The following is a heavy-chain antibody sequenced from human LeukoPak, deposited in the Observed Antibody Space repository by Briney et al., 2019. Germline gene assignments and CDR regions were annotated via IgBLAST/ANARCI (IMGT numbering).Heavy chain of an antibody. V-gene: IGHV4-61*01. CDR2: IYYIGST. Sequence: PSETFPPTCTVSGGSVSHDSDYWSWIRQPPGKGLEWIGYIYYIGSTKYNPSLKSRVTMSLDTSKNQFALKLSSVTAADTAVYYCARTGYCTNGVCYGACFDPWGQRVLVTVSS. D-gene: IGHD2-8*01. CDR1: GGSVSHDSDY. CDR3: ARTGYCTNGVCYGACFDP. J-gene: IGHJ5*02.